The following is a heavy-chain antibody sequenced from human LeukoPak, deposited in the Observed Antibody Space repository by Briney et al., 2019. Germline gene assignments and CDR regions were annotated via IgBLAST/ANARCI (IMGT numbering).Heavy chain of an antibody. V-gene: IGHV4-34*01. CDR3: ARGLRADWFDP. CDR1: GGSFSGYY. J-gene: IGHJ5*02. CDR2: INHSGGT. Sequence: SETLSLTCAVYGGSFSGYYWSWIRQPPGKGLEWIGEINHSGGTNYNPSLKSRVTISVDTSKNQFSLKLSSVTAADTAVYYCARGLRADWFDPWGQGTLVTVSS.